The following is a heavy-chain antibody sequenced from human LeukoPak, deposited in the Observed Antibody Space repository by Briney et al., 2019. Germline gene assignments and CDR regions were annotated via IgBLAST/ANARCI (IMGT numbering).Heavy chain of an antibody. CDR2: ISSNRSHR. J-gene: IGHJ4*02. CDR3: ARGPRFLEMATIVSKFDS. Sequence: PGGSLRLSCTAPVFTFSTYSMNCVREAPGKGLEWGSSISSNRSHRYYAASVKSRFTISRDTAKNSLYLQMNSLRAEDMAVYYCARGPRFLEMATIVSKFDSWGQGTLVTVSS. V-gene: IGHV3-21*01. D-gene: IGHD5-24*01. CDR1: VFTFSTYS.